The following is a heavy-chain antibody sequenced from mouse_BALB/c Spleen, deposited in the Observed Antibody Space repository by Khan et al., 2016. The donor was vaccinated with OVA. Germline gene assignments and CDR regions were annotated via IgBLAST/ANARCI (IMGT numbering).Heavy chain of an antibody. Sequence: EVQLQESGPGLVKPSQSLSLTCTVTGYSITSGYAWNWIRQFPGNKLEWMGYISYSGVTSYTPSLKSRISITRDTSKNQSFLQLNSVTTEDTATYYCAGGNYYGYYFDYWGQGTTLTVSS. CDR3: AGGNYYGYYFDY. CDR1: GYSITSGYA. D-gene: IGHD1-1*01. J-gene: IGHJ2*01. V-gene: IGHV3-2*02. CDR2: ISYSGVT.